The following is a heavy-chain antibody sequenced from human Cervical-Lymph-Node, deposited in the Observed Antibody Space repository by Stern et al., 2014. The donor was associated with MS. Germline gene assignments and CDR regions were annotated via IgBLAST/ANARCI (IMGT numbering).Heavy chain of an antibody. CDR2: FNPSGGKT. CDR3: ARVLSLATSDS. V-gene: IGHV1-46*01. Sequence: QVQLVQSGAEIRKPGASVKTSCEASGYTFTTYYMHWVRQAPGQGLEWVALFNPSGGKTTYAQRFQGRVTVTGDTSTSTVYMELTGLRSEDTAVYYCARVLSLATSDSWGQGTLVIVSS. J-gene: IGHJ4*02. CDR1: GYTFTTYY. D-gene: IGHD1-1*01.